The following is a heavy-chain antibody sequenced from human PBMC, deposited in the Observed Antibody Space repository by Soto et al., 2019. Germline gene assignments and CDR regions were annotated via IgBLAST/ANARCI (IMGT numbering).Heavy chain of an antibody. J-gene: IGHJ5*02. V-gene: IGHV3-7*01. CDR1: GLTFTTYW. CDR2: IKQDGGEK. Sequence: PGGSLRLSCVASGLTFTTYWMTWVRQAPGKGLEWVANIKQDGGEKYYVDSVKGRFTISRDDAENSLYLQMNNLRAEDTAVYYCTRNRAQFDTWGQGTPVTVSS. D-gene: IGHD1-26*01. CDR3: TRNRAQFDT.